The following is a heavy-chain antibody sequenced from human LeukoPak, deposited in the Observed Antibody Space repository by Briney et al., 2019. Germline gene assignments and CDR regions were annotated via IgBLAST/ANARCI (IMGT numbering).Heavy chain of an antibody. CDR1: GFTFSSYS. V-gene: IGHV3-21*01. Sequence: GGSLRLSCAASGFTFSSYSMNWVRQAPGKGLEWVSSISSSSSYIYYADSVKGRFTISRDNAKNSLYLQMNSLRAEDTAVYYCAREPGHGAFDIWGQGTMVTVSS. CDR2: ISSSSSYI. J-gene: IGHJ3*02. CDR3: AREPGHGAFDI.